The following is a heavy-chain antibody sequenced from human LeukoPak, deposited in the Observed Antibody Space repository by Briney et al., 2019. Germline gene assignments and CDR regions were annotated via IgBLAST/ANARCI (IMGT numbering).Heavy chain of an antibody. CDR2: INHSGST. Sequence: SETLSLTCAVYGGSFSGYYWSWIRQPPGKGLEWIGEINHSGSTNYNPSLKSRVTISVDTSKNQFSLKLSSVTAADTAVYYCARGPIAVAAVNWFDPWGQGTLVTVSS. CDR3: ARGPIAVAAVNWFDP. CDR1: GGSFSGYY. V-gene: IGHV4-34*01. D-gene: IGHD6-19*01. J-gene: IGHJ5*02.